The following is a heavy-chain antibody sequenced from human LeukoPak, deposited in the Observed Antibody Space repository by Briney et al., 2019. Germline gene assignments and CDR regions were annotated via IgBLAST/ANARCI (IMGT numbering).Heavy chain of an antibody. J-gene: IGHJ4*02. D-gene: IGHD3-10*01. Sequence: GGSLRLSCAASGFTFSSYGMHWVRQAPGKGLEWVAVIWYDGSNKYYADSVKGRFTISRDNSKNTLYLQMNSLRAEDTAVYYCARDPGWEYYGSGSYYRGDSDYWGQGTLVTVSS. V-gene: IGHV3-33*01. CDR3: ARDPGWEYYGSGSYYRGDSDY. CDR1: GFTFSSYG. CDR2: IWYDGSNK.